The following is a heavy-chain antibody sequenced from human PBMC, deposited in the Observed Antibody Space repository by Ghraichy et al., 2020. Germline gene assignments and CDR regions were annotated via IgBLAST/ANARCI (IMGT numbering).Heavy chain of an antibody. V-gene: IGHV4-34*01. CDR2: INHSGST. J-gene: IGHJ4*02. D-gene: IGHD2-15*01. CDR1: GGSFSGYY. Sequence: ETLSLTCAVYGGSFSGYYWSWIRQPPGKGLEWIGEINHSGSTNYNPSLKSRVTISVDTSKNQFSLKLSSVTAADTAVYYCARGRIGEYWGQGTLVTVSS. CDR3: ARGRIGEY.